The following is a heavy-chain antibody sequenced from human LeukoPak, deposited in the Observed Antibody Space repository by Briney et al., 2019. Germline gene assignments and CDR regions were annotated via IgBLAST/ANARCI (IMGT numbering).Heavy chain of an antibody. CDR3: ASATTEDWFDP. Sequence: GGSLRLSCAASGFTFSDYYMSWIRQAPGKGLEWVANIKQDGSEKYYVDSVKGRFTISRDNAKNSLYLQMNSLRAEDTAVYYCASATTEDWFDPWGQGTLVTVSS. V-gene: IGHV3-7*03. D-gene: IGHD1-26*01. J-gene: IGHJ5*02. CDR1: GFTFSDYY. CDR2: IKQDGSEK.